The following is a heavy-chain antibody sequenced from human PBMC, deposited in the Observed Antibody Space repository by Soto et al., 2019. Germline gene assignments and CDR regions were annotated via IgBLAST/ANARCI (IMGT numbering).Heavy chain of an antibody. Sequence: QVQLVQSGAEVKKPGSSVKVSCKASGGTFSTYAVSWVRQAPGHGLEWLGGIIPLYQTPNYAQRFEGRLTNTADESTNTAYMELNSLTSEDTAVYYCARDRHAYNMRNENDYYGMDVWGQGTTVTVSS. J-gene: IGHJ6*02. V-gene: IGHV1-69*01. CDR1: GGTFSTYA. D-gene: IGHD1-1*01. CDR3: ARDRHAYNMRNENDYYGMDV. CDR2: IIPLYQTP.